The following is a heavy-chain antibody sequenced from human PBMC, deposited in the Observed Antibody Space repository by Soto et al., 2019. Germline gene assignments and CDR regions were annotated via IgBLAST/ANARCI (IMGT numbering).Heavy chain of an antibody. CDR1: GGSISSSSYY. D-gene: IGHD2-2*01. Sequence: QLQLQESGPGLVKPSETLSLTCTVSGGSISSSSYYWGWIRQPPGKGLEWIGSIYYSGSTYYNPSLKSRVTISVDTSKNQFSLKLSSVTAADTAVYYCARLCISTSCLVPYYFDYWGQGTLVTVSS. CDR2: IYYSGST. CDR3: ARLCISTSCLVPYYFDY. J-gene: IGHJ4*02. V-gene: IGHV4-39*01.